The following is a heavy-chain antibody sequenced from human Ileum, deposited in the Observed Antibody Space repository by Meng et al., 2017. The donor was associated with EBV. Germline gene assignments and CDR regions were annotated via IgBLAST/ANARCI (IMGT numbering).Heavy chain of an antibody. CDR3: AREDSSGWFRVDY. J-gene: IGHJ4*02. D-gene: IGHD6-19*01. V-gene: IGHV4-39*07. CDR1: GDSLSSSRYY. Sequence: QLPLRVSGQGLVTPSETLSLTCTVSGDSLSSSRYYWDWIRQTPGKGLEWIGNFYFGGSTYYNPSLRSRVTISGDTSKNQFSLKLTSVTAADTAIYYCAREDSSGWFRVDYWGPGSLVTVSS. CDR2: FYFGGST.